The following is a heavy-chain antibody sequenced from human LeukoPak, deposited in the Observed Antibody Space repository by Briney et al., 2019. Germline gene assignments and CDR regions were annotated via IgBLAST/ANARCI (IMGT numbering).Heavy chain of an antibody. CDR3: ARAFASASQVINYFDF. CDR1: GFTFITYW. V-gene: IGHV3-74*01. J-gene: IGHJ4*02. Sequence: PGGSLRLSCAASGFTFITYWMHWVRQAPGKGLVWVSSINSDGSTTTYADSVKGRFTISRDNAKNMVYLQMNSLRAEDTAVYYCARAFASASQVINYFDFSGQGTLVTVFS. CDR2: INSDGSTT. D-gene: IGHD3-10*01.